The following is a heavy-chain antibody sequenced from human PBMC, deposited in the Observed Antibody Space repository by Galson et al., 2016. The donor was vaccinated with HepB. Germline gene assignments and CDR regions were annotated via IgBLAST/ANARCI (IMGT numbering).Heavy chain of an antibody. Sequence: SETLSLTCTVSGASVSSSPCWWGWIRQPPGKGLEWLASVSYSGITDYKPSLRGRVTIATDTSKNRFSLRLSSMTAADTAIYYCARTLTPTNQYFCNYWGQGTLVTVSS. CDR2: VSYSGIT. J-gene: IGHJ4*02. V-gene: IGHV4-39*01. CDR3: ARTLTPTNQYFCNY. CDR1: GASVSSSPCW. D-gene: IGHD2-15*01.